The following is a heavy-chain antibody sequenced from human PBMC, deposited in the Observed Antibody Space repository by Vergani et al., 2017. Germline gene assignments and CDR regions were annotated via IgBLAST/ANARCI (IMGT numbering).Heavy chain of an antibody. CDR3: ARGWPGRYMDV. V-gene: IGHV4-34*01. Sequence: QVQLQQWGAGLLKPSETLSLTCAVYGGSFSGYYWSWIRQPPGKGLEWIGEINHSGSTNYNPSLKSRVTISVDTSKNQFSLKLSSVTAADTAVYYCARGWPGRYMDVWGKGTTVTVSS. D-gene: IGHD3-10*01. J-gene: IGHJ6*03. CDR2: INHSGST. CDR1: GGSFSGYY.